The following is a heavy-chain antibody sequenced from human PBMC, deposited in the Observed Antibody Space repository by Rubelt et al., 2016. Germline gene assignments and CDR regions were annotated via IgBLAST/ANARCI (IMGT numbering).Heavy chain of an antibody. V-gene: IGHV4-39*07. CDR2: VFYSGTT. Sequence: ESGPGLVKPSQTLSLTCTVSGGSISSGGYYWSWIRQHPGKGLEWIGSVFYSGTTYYNPSLKSRVTMSLETSKNQFSLILSSVTAVDTAGYYCARCSSSDCQGFDLWGRGTLVTVSS. CDR1: GGSISSGGYY. J-gene: IGHJ2*01. CDR3: ARCSSSDCQGFDL. D-gene: IGHD6-19*01.